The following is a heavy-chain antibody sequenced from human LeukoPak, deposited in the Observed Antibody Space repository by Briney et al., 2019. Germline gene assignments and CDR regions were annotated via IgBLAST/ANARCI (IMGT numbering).Heavy chain of an antibody. CDR3: ARPYDTRGYFPDY. CDR2: ISRGSDHI. Sequence: GGSLRLSCAASGFTFSSYAMNWVRQAPGKGLEWVSSISRGSDHIFYADSMKGRFTISRDNAKNSLYLQMNSLGAEDTAVYYCARPYDTRGYFPDYWGQGTLVAVSS. CDR1: GFTFSSYA. J-gene: IGHJ4*02. V-gene: IGHV3-21*01. D-gene: IGHD3-22*01.